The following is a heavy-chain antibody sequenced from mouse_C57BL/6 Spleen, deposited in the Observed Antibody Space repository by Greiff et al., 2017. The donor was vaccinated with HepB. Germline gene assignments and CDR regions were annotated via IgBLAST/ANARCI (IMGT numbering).Heavy chain of an antibody. CDR1: GYAFSSSW. J-gene: IGHJ2*01. Sequence: VQLQESGPELVKPGASVKISCKASGYAFSSSWMNWVKQRPGKGLEWIGRIYPGDGDTNYNGKFKGKATLTADKSSSTAYMQLSSLTSEDSAVYFCARSPLYYDYDAYYFDCWGQGTTLTVSS. CDR2: IYPGDGDT. D-gene: IGHD2-4*01. V-gene: IGHV1-82*01. CDR3: ARSPLYYDYDAYYFDC.